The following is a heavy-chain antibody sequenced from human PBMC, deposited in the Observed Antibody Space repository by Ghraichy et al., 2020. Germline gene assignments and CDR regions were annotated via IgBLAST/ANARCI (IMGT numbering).Heavy chain of an antibody. CDR1: GFTFSSYW. Sequence: SCAASGFTFSSYWMSWVRQAPGKGLEWVANIKQDGSEKYYVDSVKGRFTISRDNAKNSLYLQMNSLRAEDTAVYYCARETRSPYYYGMDVWGQGTTVTVSS. J-gene: IGHJ6*02. V-gene: IGHV3-7*01. CDR2: IKQDGSEK. CDR3: ARETRSPYYYGMDV.